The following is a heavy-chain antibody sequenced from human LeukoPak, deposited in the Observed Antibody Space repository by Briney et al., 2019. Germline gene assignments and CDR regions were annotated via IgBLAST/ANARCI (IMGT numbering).Heavy chain of an antibody. J-gene: IGHJ2*01. CDR3: AREGRGGYPLYFDL. CDR2: TYYRSKWYN. D-gene: IGHD5-12*01. V-gene: IGHV6-1*01. Sequence: SQTLSLTCAISGDSVSSNSAAWNWIRQSPSRGLEWLGKTYYRSKWYNDYAVSVKSRITINPDTSKNQFFLQLNSVTPEDTAVYFCAREGRGGYPLYFDLWGRGTLVTVSS. CDR1: GDSVSSNSAA.